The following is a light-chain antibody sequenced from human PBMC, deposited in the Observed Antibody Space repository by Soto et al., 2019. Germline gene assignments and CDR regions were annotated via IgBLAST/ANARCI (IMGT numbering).Light chain of an antibody. J-gene: IGKJ1*01. V-gene: IGKV3-15*01. Sequence: EIVMTQSPATLSLSPGERATLSCRASQSVSSNLAWYQQKPGQAPSLLIFGAPTRATGIPARFSGSGSGTEFTLNISSLQSEDFAVYYCQHYNNWPPGTFGQGTKVDIK. CDR1: QSVSSN. CDR2: GAP. CDR3: QHYNNWPPGT.